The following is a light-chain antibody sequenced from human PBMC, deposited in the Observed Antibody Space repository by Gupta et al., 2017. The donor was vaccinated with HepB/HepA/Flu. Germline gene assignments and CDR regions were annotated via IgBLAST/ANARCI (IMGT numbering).Light chain of an antibody. CDR2: AAS. CDR3: QHYHHWPPWT. CDR1: QCVTGN. V-gene: IGKV3-15*01. Sequence: DIVMTQSPATLSVSPGDTATLSCRASQCVTGNVAWYQQKPGQAPRLLIFAASSRAATVPARLSGDGSGTDFTLTISSVQSEDIAVYYCQHYHHWPPWTFGQGTKVEMK. J-gene: IGKJ1*01.